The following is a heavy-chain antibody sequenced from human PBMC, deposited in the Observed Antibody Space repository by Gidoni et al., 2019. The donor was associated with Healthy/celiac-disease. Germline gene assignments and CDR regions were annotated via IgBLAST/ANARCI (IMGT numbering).Heavy chain of an antibody. CDR3: ARMWNSYDLLALDY. Sequence: EVQLVESGGGLVQPGGSLRLSCAASGFTFSSYSMNWVRQAPGKGLEWVSYISSSSSTIYYADSVKGRFTISRDNAKNSLYLQMNSLRAEDTAVYYCARMWNSYDLLALDYWGQGTLVTVSS. CDR2: ISSSSSTI. J-gene: IGHJ4*02. D-gene: IGHD5-18*01. CDR1: GFTFSSYS. V-gene: IGHV3-48*04.